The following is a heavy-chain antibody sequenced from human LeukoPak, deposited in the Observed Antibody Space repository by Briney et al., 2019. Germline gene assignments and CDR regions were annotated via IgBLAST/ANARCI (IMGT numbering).Heavy chain of an antibody. CDR2: IYYSGST. V-gene: IGHV4-59*01. J-gene: IGHJ4*02. CDR3: AREVGILWFGELLSGPYFDY. D-gene: IGHD3-10*01. CDR1: GFTFSSYA. Sequence: PGGSLRLSCAASGFTFSSYAMSWIRQPPGKGLEWIGYIYYSGSTNYNPSLKSRVTISVDTSKNQFSLKLSSVTAADTAVYYCAREVGILWFGELLSGPYFDYWGQGTLVTVSS.